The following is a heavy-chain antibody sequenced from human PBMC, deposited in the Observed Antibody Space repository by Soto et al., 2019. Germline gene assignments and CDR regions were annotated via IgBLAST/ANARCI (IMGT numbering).Heavy chain of an antibody. CDR1: GFTFSSYS. V-gene: IGHV3-48*02. J-gene: IGHJ4*02. D-gene: IGHD3-9*01. Sequence: PGGSLRLSCAASGFTFSSYSTNWVRQAPGKGLEWVSYISSSSSTIYYADSVKGRFTISRDNAKNSLYLQMNSLRDEDTAVYYCARSYDILTGYSDLIYYFDYWGQGTLVTVSS. CDR2: ISSSSSTI. CDR3: ARSYDILTGYSDLIYYFDY.